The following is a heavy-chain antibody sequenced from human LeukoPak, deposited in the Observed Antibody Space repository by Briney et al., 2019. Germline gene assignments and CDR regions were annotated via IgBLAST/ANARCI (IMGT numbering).Heavy chain of an antibody. V-gene: IGHV3-48*03. CDR2: ISSSGATI. D-gene: IGHD6-6*01. J-gene: IGHJ4*02. CDR3: ASGRPPVDY. Sequence: GGSLRLSCAASGFTFSSYEMNWVRQAPGKGLEWVSYISSSGATIYYADSVKGRFTISRDNSKNTLYLQMNSLRAEDTAVYYCASGRPPVDYWGQGTLVTVSS. CDR1: GFTFSSYE.